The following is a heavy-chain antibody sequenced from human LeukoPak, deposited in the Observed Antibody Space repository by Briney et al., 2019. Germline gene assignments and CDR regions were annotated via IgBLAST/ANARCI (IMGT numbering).Heavy chain of an antibody. Sequence: SETLSLTCIVSGASVSSGDHHWSWIRQAPGKGLEWIGHNMNTYYNPSLKSRVTISVDTSKNQFSLKLSSVTAADTAVYYCARALNYFDYWGQGTLVTVSS. CDR3: ARALNYFDY. V-gene: IGHV4-61*08. J-gene: IGHJ4*02. CDR2: NMNT. CDR1: GASVSSGDHH. D-gene: IGHD3-16*01.